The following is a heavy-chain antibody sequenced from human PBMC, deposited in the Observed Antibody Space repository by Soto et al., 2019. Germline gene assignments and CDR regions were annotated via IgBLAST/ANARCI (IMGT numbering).Heavy chain of an antibody. CDR3: ARGRITGTTWSWFDP. CDR2: INPNSGGT. D-gene: IGHD1-7*01. CDR1: GYTFTGYY. V-gene: IGHV1-2*02. J-gene: IGHJ5*02. Sequence: QVQLVQSGAEVKKPGASVKVSCKASGYTFTGYYMHWVRQAPGQGLEWMGWINPNSGGTNYAQKFQGRGTMTRDTSISTAYMELRRLRSDDTAVYYCARGRITGTTWSWFDPWGQGTLVTVTS.